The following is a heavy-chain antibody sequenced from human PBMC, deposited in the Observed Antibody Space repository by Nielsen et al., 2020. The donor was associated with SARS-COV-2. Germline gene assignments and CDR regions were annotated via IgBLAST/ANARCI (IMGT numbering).Heavy chain of an antibody. V-gene: IGHV4-59*01. CDR2: IYYSGST. D-gene: IGHD3-22*01. CDR3: ARAGGIDYYYDSSGYYHWYFDL. Sequence: RQAPGKGLEWIGYIYYSGSTNYNPSLKSRVTISVDTSKNQFSLKLSSVTAADTAVYYCARAGGIDYYYDSSGYYHWYFDLWGRGTLVTVSS. J-gene: IGHJ2*01.